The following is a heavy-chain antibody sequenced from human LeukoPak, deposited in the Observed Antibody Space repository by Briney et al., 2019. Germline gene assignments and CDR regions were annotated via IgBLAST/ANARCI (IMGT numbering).Heavy chain of an antibody. V-gene: IGHV3-23*01. CDR2: ISGSGGGT. D-gene: IGHD3-10*01. CDR3: AKGTRSGSFRGHIDY. J-gene: IGHJ4*02. Sequence: GGSLRLSCTASGFTFSSYAMNWVRQAPGKGLEWVSLISGSGGGTYYADSVKGRFTISRDNSKNTLYLQMSSLRAEDTAVYYCAKGTRSGSFRGHIDYWGQGTLVTVSS. CDR1: GFTFSSYA.